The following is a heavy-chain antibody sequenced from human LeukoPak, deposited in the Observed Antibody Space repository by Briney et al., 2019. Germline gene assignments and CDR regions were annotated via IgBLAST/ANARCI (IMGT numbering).Heavy chain of an antibody. CDR1: GLTLSSYG. V-gene: IGHV3-33*08. D-gene: IGHD3-10*01. Sequence: GGSLTLSCAASGLTLSSYGVHWVRQAPGKGVEWVAVIWYDESNKYYADSVKVRFTISRDNSKNTLYLQMNSLRAEDTAVYYCARDMDSYYYYYGMDVWGQGTTVTVSS. CDR3: ARDMDSYYYYYGMDV. J-gene: IGHJ6*02. CDR2: IWYDESNK.